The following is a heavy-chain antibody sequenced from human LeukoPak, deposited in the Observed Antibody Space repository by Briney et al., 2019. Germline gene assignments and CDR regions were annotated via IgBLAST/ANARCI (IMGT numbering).Heavy chain of an antibody. V-gene: IGHV4-39*01. CDR3: ATLEIGDYYFDY. CDR1: GGSISSRPYY. J-gene: IGHJ4*02. CDR2: ISYSGSI. Sequence: SETLSLTCTVSGGSISSRPYYWGWVRQPPGRGLEWIGSISYSGSIHYNPSLKSRVTISVDTSKNHFSLRLSSVTAADTAVYYCATLEIGDYYFDYWGQGTLVTVSS. D-gene: IGHD3-16*01.